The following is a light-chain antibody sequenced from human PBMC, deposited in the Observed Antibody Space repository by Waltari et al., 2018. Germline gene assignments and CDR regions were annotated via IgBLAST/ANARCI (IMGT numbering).Light chain of an antibody. CDR3: QQYNSAPWT. J-gene: IGKJ1*01. CDR2: KAS. CDR1: QSISSW. V-gene: IGKV1-5*03. Sequence: DIQMTQSPSTLSASVGDRVTITCRASQSISSWLAWYQQTPGKAPKLLNYKASSLESGVPSRFSGSGSGTEFTLTISSLQPDDFATYYCQQYNSAPWTFGQGTKVEIK.